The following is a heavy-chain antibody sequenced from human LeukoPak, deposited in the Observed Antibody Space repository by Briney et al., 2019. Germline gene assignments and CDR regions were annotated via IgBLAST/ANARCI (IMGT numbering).Heavy chain of an antibody. V-gene: IGHV6-1*01. CDR3: ARVAGVVPAAMRWFDP. J-gene: IGHJ5*02. D-gene: IGHD2-2*01. CDR1: GDSVSINSAD. Sequence: SPTLSLTFAISGDSVSINSADWSWIRQSPSRGLEWLGRTYYRSKWYNDYAVSVKSRITINPEKNKNQFSLQLNSVTPEDTAVYYCARVAGVVPAAMRWFDPWGQGTLVTVSS. CDR2: TYYRSKWYN.